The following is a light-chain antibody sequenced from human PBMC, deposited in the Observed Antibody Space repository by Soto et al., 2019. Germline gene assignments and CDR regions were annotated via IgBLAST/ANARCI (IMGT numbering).Light chain of an antibody. J-gene: IGKJ1*01. V-gene: IGKV1-5*03. CDR1: QTISSW. CDR3: QHYNSYSEA. CDR2: KAS. Sequence: DIQMTQSPSTLSGSVGDRVTITCLASQTISSWLAWYQQKPGKATKLLIYKASTLKSGVPSRFSGSGSGTEFTLTISSLQTDDFATYYCQHYNSYSEAFGQGTKGDIK.